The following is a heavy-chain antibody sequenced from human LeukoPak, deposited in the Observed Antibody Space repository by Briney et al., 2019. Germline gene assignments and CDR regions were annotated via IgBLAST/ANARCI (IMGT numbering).Heavy chain of an antibody. CDR1: GITFSTYA. CDR3: AKVSSGYSSGWYFDY. D-gene: IGHD6-19*01. J-gene: IGHJ4*02. CDR2: ISGSAAST. Sequence: GGSLRLSCAASGITFSTYAMNWVRQAPGKGLEWVSVISGSAASTSYADSVKGRFTISRDNSRNTLYLQMNSLRAEDTAVYYCAKVSSGYSSGWYFDYWGQGTLVTVSS. V-gene: IGHV3-23*01.